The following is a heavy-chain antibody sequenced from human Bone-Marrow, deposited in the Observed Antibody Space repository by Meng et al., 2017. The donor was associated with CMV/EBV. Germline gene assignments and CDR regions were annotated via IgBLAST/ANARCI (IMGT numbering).Heavy chain of an antibody. J-gene: IGHJ4*02. CDR2: INSDGSST. Sequence: GESLKISCAASGFTFSSYWMHWVRQAPGKGLVWVSRINSDGSSTSYADSVKGRFTISRDNAKNTLYLQMNSLRAEDTAVYYCAKNSGYRYFDYWGQGPLVTVSS. D-gene: IGHD5-12*01. V-gene: IGHV3-74*01. CDR3: AKNSGYRYFDY. CDR1: GFTFSSYW.